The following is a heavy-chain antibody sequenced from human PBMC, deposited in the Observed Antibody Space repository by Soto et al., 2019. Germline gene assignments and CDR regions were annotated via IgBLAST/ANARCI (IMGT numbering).Heavy chain of an antibody. Sequence: GGSLRLSCAASGFTFSSYAMSWVRQAPGKGLEWVSSISGAGGSTYYADSVKGRFTISRDNSKNTLYLQMNSLRADDTAVYYCAIDGPITISGVVIICWGQGTLVTVSS. CDR2: ISGAGGST. CDR1: GFTFSSYA. D-gene: IGHD3-3*01. J-gene: IGHJ4*02. V-gene: IGHV3-23*01. CDR3: AIDGPITISGVVIIC.